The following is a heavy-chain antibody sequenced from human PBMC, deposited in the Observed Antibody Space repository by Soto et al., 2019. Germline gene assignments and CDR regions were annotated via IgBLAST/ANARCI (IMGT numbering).Heavy chain of an antibody. J-gene: IGHJ5*02. CDR3: AKEAKDQCSGGSCYLPPRIDPSVNWFDP. D-gene: IGHD2-15*01. CDR1: GFTFSSYA. CDR2: ISGSGGST. Sequence: GGSLRLSCAASGFTFSSYAMSWVHQAPGKGLEWVSAISGSGGSTYYADSVKGRFTISRDNSKNTLYLQMNSLRAEETAVYYCAKEAKDQCSGGSCYLPPRIDPSVNWFDPWGQGTLVTVSS. V-gene: IGHV3-23*01.